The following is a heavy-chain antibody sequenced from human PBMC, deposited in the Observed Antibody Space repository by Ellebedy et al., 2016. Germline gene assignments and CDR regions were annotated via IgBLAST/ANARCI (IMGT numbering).Heavy chain of an antibody. J-gene: IGHJ4*02. CDR1: GYTFINYG. CDR3: ARCGGSPYNFDH. Sequence: ASVKVSCXTSGYTFINYGISWVRQAPGQGLEWMGWINPNSGGTDSARNFQDRVTMTRDKSIRTAYMELSSLRTDDTAVYYCARCGGSPYNFDHWGQGTLVTVSS. V-gene: IGHV1-2*02. D-gene: IGHD2-15*01. CDR2: INPNSGGT.